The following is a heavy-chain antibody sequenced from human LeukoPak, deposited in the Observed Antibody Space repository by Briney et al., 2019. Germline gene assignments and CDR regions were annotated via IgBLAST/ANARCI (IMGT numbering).Heavy chain of an antibody. Sequence: GGSLRLSCAASGFTFSSYAMSWVRQAPGKGLEWVSAISGSGGSTYYADSVKGRFTISRDNSRNTLYLQMNSLRAEDTAVYYCAKEGVDYDSSGYYYRWGQGTLVTVSS. J-gene: IGHJ4*02. CDR1: GFTFSSYA. CDR3: AKEGVDYDSSGYYYR. V-gene: IGHV3-23*01. CDR2: ISGSGGST. D-gene: IGHD3-22*01.